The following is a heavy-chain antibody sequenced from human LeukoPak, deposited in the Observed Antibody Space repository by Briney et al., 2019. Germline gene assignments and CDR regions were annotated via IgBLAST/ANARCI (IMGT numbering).Heavy chain of an antibody. D-gene: IGHD3-16*01. J-gene: IGHJ4*02. CDR2: ITSGSSPI. V-gene: IGHV3-48*02. Sequence: PGGSLRLSCAASGFTFSSSSMSWVRQAPGKGLEWVSYITSGSSPISYADSVKGRFTISRDNAKNSLFLQMNSLRDGDTAVYYCARVRPGGHSDYWGQGTLVTVSS. CDR3: ARVRPGGHSDY. CDR1: GFTFSSSS.